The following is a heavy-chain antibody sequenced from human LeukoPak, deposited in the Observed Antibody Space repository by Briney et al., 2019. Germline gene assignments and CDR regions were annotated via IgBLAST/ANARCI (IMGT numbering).Heavy chain of an antibody. CDR2: IKHDGSEK. CDR1: GFTFNSYW. J-gene: IGHJ4*02. D-gene: IGHD3-22*01. CDR3: ARAYYDSSGYYYVYFDY. V-gene: IGHV3-7*01. Sequence: GGSLRLSCAASGFTFNSYWMSWVRQAPGKVLEWVANIKHDGSEKYYVDSVKGRFTISRDNAKNSLYLQMNSLRAEDTAVYYCARAYYDSSGYYYVYFDYWGQGTLVTVSS.